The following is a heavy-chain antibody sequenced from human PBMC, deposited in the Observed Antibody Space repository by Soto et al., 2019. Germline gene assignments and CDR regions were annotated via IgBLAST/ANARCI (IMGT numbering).Heavy chain of an antibody. CDR3: ARASPNYYDSSGYYLRPDYYGMDV. CDR2: TYYRSKWYN. D-gene: IGHD3-22*01. Sequence: SQTLSLTCAISGDSVSSNSAAWNWIRQSPSRGLEWLGRTYYRSKWYNDYAVSVKSRITINPDTSKNQFSLQLNSVTPEDTAVYYCARASPNYYDSSGYYLRPDYYGMDVWGQGTTVTVSS. V-gene: IGHV6-1*01. J-gene: IGHJ6*02. CDR1: GDSVSSNSAA.